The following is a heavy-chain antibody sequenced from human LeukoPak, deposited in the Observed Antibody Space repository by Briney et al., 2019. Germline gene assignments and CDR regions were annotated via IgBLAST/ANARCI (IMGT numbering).Heavy chain of an antibody. Sequence: ASVKVSCKASGGTFSNYAISWVRQAPGQGLEWMGWINPKSGGTNYAQKFRGRVTMTRDTSISTAYMELSRLRSDDTAVYYCARDRIMIMFGGVSWFDPWGQGTLVSVSS. CDR3: ARDRIMIMFGGVSWFDP. D-gene: IGHD3-16*01. J-gene: IGHJ5*02. CDR2: INPKSGGT. CDR1: GGTFSNYA. V-gene: IGHV1-2*02.